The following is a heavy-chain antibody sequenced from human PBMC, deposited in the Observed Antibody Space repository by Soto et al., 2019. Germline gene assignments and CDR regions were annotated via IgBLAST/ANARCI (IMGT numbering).Heavy chain of an antibody. CDR3: PSRQFLIRVRGVMTSAPLHP. CDR2: IDWDDDK. V-gene: IGHV2-5*02. J-gene: IGHJ5*02. D-gene: IGHD3-10*01. Sequence: SGPTMVNPPQTLTLTCTFSAFSLSTSGAGVGWIRQPPGKALEWLAVIDWDDDKRYSPSLKSRLTITKENSKNQVTLTMTNMEPGDTATYSCPSRQFLIRVRGVMTSAPLHPWAQGTLVTFS. CDR1: AFSLSTSGAG.